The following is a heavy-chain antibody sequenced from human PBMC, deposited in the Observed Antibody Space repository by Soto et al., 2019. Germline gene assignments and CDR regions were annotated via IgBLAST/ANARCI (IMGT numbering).Heavy chain of an antibody. CDR3: ARGLYDFQRGAWFDP. D-gene: IGHD3-3*01. V-gene: IGHV4-4*07. CDR2: IYTSGST. J-gene: IGHJ5*02. CDR1: GGSISSYY. Sequence: QVQLQESGPGLVKPSETLSLTCTVSGGSISSYYWSWIRQPAGKGLEWIGRIYTSGSTNYNPSPKSRVTMSVDTSKNQFSLKLSSVTAADTAVYYCARGLYDFQRGAWFDPWGQGTLVTVSS.